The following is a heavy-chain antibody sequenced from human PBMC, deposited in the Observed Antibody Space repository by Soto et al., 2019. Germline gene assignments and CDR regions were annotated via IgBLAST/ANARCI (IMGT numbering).Heavy chain of an antibody. CDR2: IWSDGSIK. CDR3: ARDGVWFGEP. CDR1: GFNFNYHG. Sequence: QVQLVESGGGVVQPGRSLRLSCAASGFNFNYHGMHRVRQAPGKGLEWVAMIWSDGSIKYYADSVKGRFTVSRDNSRNTLYLQMDSLRAEDTAVYYCARDGVWFGEPWGQGTTVTVSS. V-gene: IGHV3-33*01. D-gene: IGHD3-10*01. J-gene: IGHJ6*02.